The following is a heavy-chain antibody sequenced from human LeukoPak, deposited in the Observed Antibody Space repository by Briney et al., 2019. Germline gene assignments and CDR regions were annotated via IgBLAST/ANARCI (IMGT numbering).Heavy chain of an antibody. J-gene: IGHJ4*02. V-gene: IGHV3-30*18. Sequence: GGSLRLSCAASGFTFSSYGMHWVRQAPGKGLEWVAVISYDGSGKYYADSVKGRFTISRDNSKNTLYLQMNSLRAEDTAVYYCAKIRVIFNWNYAYYFDYWGQGSLVTVSS. CDR3: AKIRVIFNWNYAYYFDY. CDR2: ISYDGSGK. D-gene: IGHD1-7*01. CDR1: GFTFSSYG.